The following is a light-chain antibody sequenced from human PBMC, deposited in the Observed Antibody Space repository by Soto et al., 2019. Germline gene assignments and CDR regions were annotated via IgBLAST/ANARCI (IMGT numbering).Light chain of an antibody. CDR2: AAA. J-gene: IGKJ5*01. V-gene: IGKV1-39*01. CDR1: HSISSY. Sequence: DIQMTQAPCSLSASVGDRVAISCRASHSISSYFNSFQQKPGGAPTLLIYAAASSEAGVPSRYSGGGSATDFTTTISSLQPEDFATYYCQQSYSTPFTFGQGTRLEIK. CDR3: QQSYSTPFT.